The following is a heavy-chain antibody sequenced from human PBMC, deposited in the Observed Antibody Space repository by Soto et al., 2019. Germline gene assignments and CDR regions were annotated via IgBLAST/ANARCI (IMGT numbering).Heavy chain of an antibody. D-gene: IGHD2-15*01. CDR3: ARSIYCSGGSCYSPYYYYGMDV. Sequence: PGESLKISCKGSGYSFTSYWIGWVRQMPGKGLEWIGIIYPGDSDTRYSPSFQGQVTISADKSISTAYLQWSSLKASDTAMYYCARSIYCSGGSCYSPYYYYGMDVWGQGTTVTVSS. J-gene: IGHJ6*02. CDR1: GYSFTSYW. V-gene: IGHV5-51*01. CDR2: IYPGDSDT.